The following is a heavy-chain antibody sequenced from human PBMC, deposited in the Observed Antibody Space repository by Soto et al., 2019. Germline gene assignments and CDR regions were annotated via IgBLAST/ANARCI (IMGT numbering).Heavy chain of an antibody. Sequence: ASVKVSCKVSGYTLTELSMHWVRQAPGKGLEWMGGFDPEDGETIYAQKFQGRVTMTEDTSTDTAYMELSSLRSEDTAVYYCATSIAVAGTWWFDPWGQGTLVTVSS. V-gene: IGHV1-24*01. CDR3: ATSIAVAGTWWFDP. CDR1: GYTLTELS. CDR2: FDPEDGET. J-gene: IGHJ5*02. D-gene: IGHD6-19*01.